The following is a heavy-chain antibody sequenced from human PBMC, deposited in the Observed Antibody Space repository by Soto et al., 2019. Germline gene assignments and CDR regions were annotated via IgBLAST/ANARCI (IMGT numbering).Heavy chain of an antibody. J-gene: IGHJ5*02. Sequence: ASVKVSCKASGYTFTSYGISWVRQAPGQGLEWMGWTSAYNGNTNYAQKLQGRVTMTTDTSTSTAYMELRSLRSDDTAVYYCARLFIAVAGSLLDPWGQGTLVTVSS. D-gene: IGHD6-19*01. V-gene: IGHV1-18*01. CDR2: TSAYNGNT. CDR1: GYTFTSYG. CDR3: ARLFIAVAGSLLDP.